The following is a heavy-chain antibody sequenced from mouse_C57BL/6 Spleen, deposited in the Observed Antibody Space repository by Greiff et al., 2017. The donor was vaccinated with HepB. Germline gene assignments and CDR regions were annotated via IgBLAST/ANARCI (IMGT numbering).Heavy chain of an antibody. J-gene: IGHJ3*01. CDR2: IYPGDGDT. CDR3: ARLGDSNLAWFAY. CDR1: GYAFSSSW. D-gene: IGHD2-5*01. Sequence: QVQLQQSGPELVKPGASVKISCKASGYAFSSSWMNWVKQRPGKGLEWIGRIYPGDGDTNYNGKFKGKATLTADKSSSTAYMQLSSLTSEDSAVYFCARLGDSNLAWFAYWGQGTLVTVSA. V-gene: IGHV1-82*01.